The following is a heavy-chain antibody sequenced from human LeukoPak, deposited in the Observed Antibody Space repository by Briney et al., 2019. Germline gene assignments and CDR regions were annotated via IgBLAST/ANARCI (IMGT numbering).Heavy chain of an antibody. CDR3: AKIIVGATGSPDAFDI. CDR2: ISYDGSNK. CDR1: GFTFSSYG. D-gene: IGHD1-26*01. V-gene: IGHV3-30*18. J-gene: IGHJ3*02. Sequence: GRSLRLSWAASGFTFSSYGMHWVRQAPGKGLEWVAVISYDGSNKYYADSVKGRFTISRDNSKNTLYLQMNSLRAEDTAVYYCAKIIVGATGSPDAFDIWGQGTMVTVSS.